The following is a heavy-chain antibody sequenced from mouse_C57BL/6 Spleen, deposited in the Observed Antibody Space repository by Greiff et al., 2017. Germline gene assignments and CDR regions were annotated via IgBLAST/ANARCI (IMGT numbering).Heavy chain of an antibody. D-gene: IGHD2-1*01. CDR2: IYPSDSET. J-gene: IGHJ4*01. CDR1: GYTFTSYW. CDR3: ARTGNSDYYAMDY. Sequence: VQLQQPGAELVRPGSSVKLSCKASGYTFTSYWMDWVKQRPGQGLEWIGNIYPSDSETHYNQKFEDKATLTVDKSSSTAYMELRSLTSEDSAVYFCARTGNSDYYAMDYWGQGTSVTVSS. V-gene: IGHV1-61*01.